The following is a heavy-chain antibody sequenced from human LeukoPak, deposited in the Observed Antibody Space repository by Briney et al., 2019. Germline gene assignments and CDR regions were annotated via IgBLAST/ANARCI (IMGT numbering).Heavy chain of an antibody. V-gene: IGHV3-30*02. CDR2: IRNDGTIK. D-gene: IGHD3-22*01. Sequence: QPGGSLRLSCAASGFTFRTYGMHWVRQAPGKGLEWVAFIRNDGTIKYYADSVKGRFTISRDNSKSTLYLQMNSLRAEDTAVYYCVSYDSSGYYYPTTYYFDYWGQGTLATVSS. J-gene: IGHJ4*02. CDR3: VSYDSSGYYYPTTYYFDY. CDR1: GFTFRTYG.